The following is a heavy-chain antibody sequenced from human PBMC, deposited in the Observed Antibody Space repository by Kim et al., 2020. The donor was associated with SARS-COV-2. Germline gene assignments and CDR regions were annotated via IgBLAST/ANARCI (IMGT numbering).Heavy chain of an antibody. D-gene: IGHD5-18*01. CDR2: ISRDGRIT. J-gene: IGHJ6*02. CDR3: ARDQSLGGSSGDVPSYYHYGVDV. Sequence: GGSLRLSCITSGFNLGGFSMHWVRQPPGKGLEWVAVISRDGRITYYGDSVKGRFTISRDNLKKTIFLQMNSLRPDDTGVYYCARDQSLGGSSGDVPSYYHYGVDVWGQGTTVTVSS. V-gene: IGHV3-30*04. CDR1: GFNLGGFS.